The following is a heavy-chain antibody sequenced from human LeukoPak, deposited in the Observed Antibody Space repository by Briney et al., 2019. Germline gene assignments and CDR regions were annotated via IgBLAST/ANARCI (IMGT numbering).Heavy chain of an antibody. J-gene: IGHJ4*02. CDR3: AREFALAGGKTSYFDY. Sequence: ASVKVSCKASGYTFTSHFMHWVRQAPGQGLEWMGIINPRGGSTSYTQKFQGRVTMTRDMSTSTVYMELSSLRSEDTAVYYCAREFALAGGKTSYFDYWGQGTLVTVSS. V-gene: IGHV1-46*01. CDR1: GYTFTSHF. CDR2: INPRGGST. D-gene: IGHD4-23*01.